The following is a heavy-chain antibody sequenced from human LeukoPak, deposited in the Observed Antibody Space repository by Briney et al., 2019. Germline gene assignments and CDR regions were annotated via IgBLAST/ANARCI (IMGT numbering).Heavy chain of an antibody. CDR2: IRYDGSNK. V-gene: IGHV3-30*02. CDR1: GFTFSDYW. Sequence: GGSLRLSCGVSGFTFSDYWMNWVRQAPGKGLEWVAFIRYDGSNKYYADSVKGRFTISRDNSKNTLYLQMNSLRAEDTAVYYCAKDSDYDFWSGYSRYDAFDIWGQGTMVTVSS. CDR3: AKDSDYDFWSGYSRYDAFDI. D-gene: IGHD3-3*01. J-gene: IGHJ3*02.